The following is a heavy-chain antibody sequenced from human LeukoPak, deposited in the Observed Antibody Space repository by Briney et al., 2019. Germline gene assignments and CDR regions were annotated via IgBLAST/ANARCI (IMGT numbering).Heavy chain of an antibody. D-gene: IGHD3-22*01. CDR3: AKDNYDSSGYYRDYYGMDV. V-gene: IGHV3-23*01. J-gene: IGHJ6*02. Sequence: PGGSLRLSCAASGFTFSNYAMSWVRQAPGKGLEWVSGISGGSTYYADSVKGRFTISRDNSKDTLYLQMNSLRAEDTAVYYCAKDNYDSSGYYRDYYGMDVWGQGTTVTVSS. CDR2: ISGGST. CDR1: GFTFSNYA.